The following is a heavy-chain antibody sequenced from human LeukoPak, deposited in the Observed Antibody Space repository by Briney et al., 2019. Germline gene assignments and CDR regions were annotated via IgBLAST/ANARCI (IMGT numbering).Heavy chain of an antibody. V-gene: IGHV3-21*01. J-gene: IGHJ4*02. CDR3: ARGVDYYENSGTIDY. D-gene: IGHD3-22*01. Sequence: GGSLRLSCAASGFTFSSYSMNWVRQAPGKGLEWVSSISSSSSYIYYADSVKGRFTISRDNAKNSLYLQMSSLRAEDTAVYYCARGVDYYENSGTIDYWGQGTLVTVSS. CDR2: ISSSSSYI. CDR1: GFTFSSYS.